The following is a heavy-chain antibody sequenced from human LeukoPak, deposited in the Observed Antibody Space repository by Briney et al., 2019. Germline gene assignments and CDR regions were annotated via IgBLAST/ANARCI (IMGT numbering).Heavy chain of an antibody. CDR3: ARVKAVAGTLPHLLDY. J-gene: IGHJ4*01. Sequence: PSETLSLTCTVSGVSISGSSYYWGWIRQPPGKGLEWIGSIYYSGSTYYNPSLKSRVTISVDTSKNQFSLKLTSVTVADTAVYFRARVKAVAGTLPHLLDYWGQGTLVTVSS. CDR1: GVSISGSSYY. D-gene: IGHD6-19*01. V-gene: IGHV4-39*02. CDR2: IYYSGST.